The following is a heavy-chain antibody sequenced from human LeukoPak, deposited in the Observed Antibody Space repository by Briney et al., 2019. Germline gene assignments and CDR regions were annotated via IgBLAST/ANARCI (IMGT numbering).Heavy chain of an antibody. CDR2: INPNSGGT. CDR1: GYTFTVYY. CDR3: ARGLKAEGIAEPPFDY. D-gene: IGHD6-13*01. J-gene: IGHJ4*02. Sequence: ASVKVSCKASGYTFTVYYMHCVRQAPGQGLEWMGWINPNSGGTNYAQKFQGWVTMTRDTSISTAYMELSRLRSDDTAVYYCARGLKAEGIAEPPFDYWGQGTLVTVSS. V-gene: IGHV1-2*04.